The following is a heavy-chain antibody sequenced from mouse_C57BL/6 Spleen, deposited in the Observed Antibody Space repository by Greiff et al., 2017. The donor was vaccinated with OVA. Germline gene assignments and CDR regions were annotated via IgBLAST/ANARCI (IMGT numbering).Heavy chain of an antibody. CDR1: GYTFTSYW. CDR2: INPSSGYT. D-gene: IGHD1-1*01. CDR3: ARSGSHNYYGSSYEDAMDY. V-gene: IGHV1-7*01. J-gene: IGHJ4*01. Sequence: VKLQESGAELAKPGASVKLSCKASGYTFTSYWMHWVKQRPGQGLEWIGYINPSSGYTKYNQKFKDKATLTADKSSSTAYMQLSSLTYEDSAVYYCARSGSHNYYGSSYEDAMDYWGQGTSVTVSS.